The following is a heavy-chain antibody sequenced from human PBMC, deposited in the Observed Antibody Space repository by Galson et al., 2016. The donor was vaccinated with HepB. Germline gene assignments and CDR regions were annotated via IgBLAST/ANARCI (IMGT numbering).Heavy chain of an antibody. CDR3: VRDGSGGWHFDN. J-gene: IGHJ4*02. Sequence: SLRLSCAASGFSLSSYWMSWVRQAPGKGLEWVANVKYDGSEKYYVDSVKDRFTISRDNAKNSMSLQMNSLSAEDTAVYYCVRDGSGGWHFDNWGQGTLITVSS. CDR2: VKYDGSEK. CDR1: GFSLSSYW. V-gene: IGHV3-7*01. D-gene: IGHD6-19*01.